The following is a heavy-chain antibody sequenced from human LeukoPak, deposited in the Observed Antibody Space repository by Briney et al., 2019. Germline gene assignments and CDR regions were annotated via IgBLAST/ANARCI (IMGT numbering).Heavy chain of an antibody. CDR3: ARYLGTGHLSFDY. D-gene: IGHD2-8*02. V-gene: IGHV1-2*02. J-gene: IGHJ4*02. Sequence: ASVTVSCKASGYTFSGYFLHWVRQAPGHGVEWMGWMNPNSGGTKYAQKFQGRVTLTRDRSNKTAYMEMTRLKTDDTAVYFCARYLGTGHLSFDYWRQGTLLSVSS. CDR2: MNPNSGGT. CDR1: GYTFSGYF.